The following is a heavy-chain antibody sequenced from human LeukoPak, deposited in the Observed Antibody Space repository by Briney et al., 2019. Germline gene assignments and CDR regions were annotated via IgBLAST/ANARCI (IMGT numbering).Heavy chain of an antibody. CDR1: GFTFSTYS. V-gene: IGHV3-21*01. CDR2: ISSSSSYI. D-gene: IGHD1-26*01. J-gene: IGHJ4*02. Sequence: PGGSLRLSCAASGFTFSTYSMNWVRQAPGKGLEWVSSISSSSSYIYYADSVKGRFTISRDNAKNSLYLQMNSLRAEDTAVYYCARAPFSGNYYVDYWGQGTLVTVSS. CDR3: ARAPFSGNYYVDY.